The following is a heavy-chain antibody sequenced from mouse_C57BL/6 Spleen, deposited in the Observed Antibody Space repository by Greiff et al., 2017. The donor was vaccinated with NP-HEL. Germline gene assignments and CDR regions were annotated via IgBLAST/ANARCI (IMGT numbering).Heavy chain of an antibody. D-gene: IGHD3-3*01. CDR2: IDPSDSYT. CDR1: GYTFTSYW. V-gene: IGHV1-50*01. J-gene: IGHJ2*01. Sequence: QVQLQQPGAELVKPGASVKLSCKASGYTFTSYWMQGVKQRPGQGLEWIGKIDPSDSYTNYNQKFKGKATLTVDTSSSTAYMQLSSLTSEDSAVYYCARARSFDYWGQGTTLTVSS. CDR3: ARARSFDY.